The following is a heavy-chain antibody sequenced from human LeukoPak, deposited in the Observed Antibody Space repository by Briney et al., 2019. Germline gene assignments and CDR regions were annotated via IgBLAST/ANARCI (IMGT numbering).Heavy chain of an antibody. CDR2: MNPNSGNT. V-gene: IGHV1-8*01. CDR1: GYTFTSYD. Sequence: GASVKVSCKASGYTFTSYDINWMRQATGQGLEWMGWMNPNSGNTGYAQKFQGRVTMTRNTSISTAYMELSSLRSEDTAVYYCTILAEWMSYYYMDVWGKGTTVTVSS. D-gene: IGHD2-2*03. CDR3: TILAEWMSYYYMDV. J-gene: IGHJ6*03.